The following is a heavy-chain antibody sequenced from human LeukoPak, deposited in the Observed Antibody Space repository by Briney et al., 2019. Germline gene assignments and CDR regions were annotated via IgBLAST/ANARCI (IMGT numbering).Heavy chain of an antibody. V-gene: IGHV4-59*11. CDR2: IYYSGRP. CDR3: ARVNYDILTGHPNDFDY. D-gene: IGHD3-9*01. CDR1: GGSLSSHY. J-gene: IGHJ4*02. Sequence: SETLSLTCTVSGGSLSSHYWSWIRQPPGKGLEWIGYIYYSGRPYYTPSLKSRFTIPVDTSKNQFSLKLSSGTAADTAVYYCARVNYDILTGHPNDFDYWGQGTLVTVSS.